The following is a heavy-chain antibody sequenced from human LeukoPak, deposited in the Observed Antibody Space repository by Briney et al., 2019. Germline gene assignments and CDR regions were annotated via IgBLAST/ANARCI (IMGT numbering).Heavy chain of an antibody. CDR1: GFTFSNYN. V-gene: IGHV3-21*01. CDR2: ISSSRSYI. D-gene: IGHD3-22*01. CDR3: ARGVGDSSGYYYYFDY. Sequence: GGSLRLSCAASGFTFSNYNLNWVRQAPGKGLEWVSSISSSRSYIYYADSVKGRFTISRDNSKNTLYLQMNSLRAEDTAVYYCARGVGDSSGYYYYFDYWGQGTLVTVSS. J-gene: IGHJ4*02.